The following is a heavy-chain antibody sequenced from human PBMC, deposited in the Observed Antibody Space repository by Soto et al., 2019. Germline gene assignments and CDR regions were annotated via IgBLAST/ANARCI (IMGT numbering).Heavy chain of an antibody. CDR2: ITSSGGST. Sequence: EVQLLESGGGLVQPGGSLRLSCAASGFTFSSYGMSWVRQAPGKGLEWVSSITSSGGSTYYADSVKGRFTISRDNSKNTLYLQMISLRAEDTAVYYCAKVGITGTKYFEYWGQGTLVTVSS. J-gene: IGHJ4*02. CDR3: AKVGITGTKYFEY. CDR1: GFTFSSYG. V-gene: IGHV3-23*01. D-gene: IGHD1-20*01.